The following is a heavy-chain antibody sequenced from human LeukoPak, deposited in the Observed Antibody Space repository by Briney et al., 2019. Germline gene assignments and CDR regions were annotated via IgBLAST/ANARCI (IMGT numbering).Heavy chain of an antibody. V-gene: IGHV3-30*02. CDR2: IRYDGSNK. D-gene: IGHD3-22*01. CDR3: AKDAGTTPYYYDSSGPFPDY. J-gene: IGHJ4*02. CDR1: GFTFSSYG. Sequence: PGGSLRLSCAASGFTFSSYGMHWVRQAPGKGLEWVAFIRYDGSNKYYADSVKGRFTISRDNSKNTLYLQMNSLRAEDTAVYYCAKDAGTTPYYYDSSGPFPDYWGQGTLVTVSS.